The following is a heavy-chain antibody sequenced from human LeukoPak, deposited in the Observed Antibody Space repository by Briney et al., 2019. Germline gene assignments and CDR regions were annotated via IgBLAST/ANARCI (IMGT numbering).Heavy chain of an antibody. V-gene: IGHV3-21*01. D-gene: IGHD3-10*01. CDR1: GFTLSSYS. Sequence: GGSLRLACAASGFTLSSYSMEWGRQAPGKGVGWDSSISRRSRKIYYADSVKSRFTISRDNAKNSLYLQMNSLRAEDTAVYYCARIMGGYYGSGSYYPPPFFDYWGQGTLVTVSS. CDR2: ISRRSRKI. CDR3: ARIMGGYYGSGSYYPPPFFDY. J-gene: IGHJ4*02.